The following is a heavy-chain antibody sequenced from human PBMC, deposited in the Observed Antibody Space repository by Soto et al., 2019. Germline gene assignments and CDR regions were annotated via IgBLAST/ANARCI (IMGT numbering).Heavy chain of an antibody. Sequence: GGSLRLSCAASGFTFSDYYMSWIRQAPGKGLEWVSYISSSGSTIYYADSVKGRFTISRDNAKNSLYLQMNSLRAEDTAVYYCARGPYDYVWGSDPPHFDYWGQGTLVTVAS. D-gene: IGHD3-16*02. CDR2: ISSSGSTI. V-gene: IGHV3-11*01. CDR1: GFTFSDYY. CDR3: ARGPYDYVWGSDPPHFDY. J-gene: IGHJ4*02.